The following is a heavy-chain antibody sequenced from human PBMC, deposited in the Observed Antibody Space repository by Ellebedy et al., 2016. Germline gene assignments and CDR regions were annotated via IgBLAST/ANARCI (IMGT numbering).Heavy chain of an antibody. V-gene: IGHV4-59*08. CDR3: ARVTYYYDSSGYLHRCYFDY. D-gene: IGHD3-22*01. CDR1: GGSISSYY. Sequence: SETLSLXCTVSGGSISSYYWSWIRQPPGKGLEWIGYIYYSGSTNYNPSLKSRVTISVDTSKNQFSLKLSSVTAADTAVYYCARVTYYYDSSGYLHRCYFDYWGQGTLVTVSS. J-gene: IGHJ4*02. CDR2: IYYSGST.